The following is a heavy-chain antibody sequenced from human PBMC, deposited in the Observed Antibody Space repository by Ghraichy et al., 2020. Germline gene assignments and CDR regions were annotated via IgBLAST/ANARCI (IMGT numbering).Heavy chain of an antibody. Sequence: SETLSLTCGVSGASVTSSNWWNWVRQSPKKGLEWIGEIFHSGSPNYNPSLKSRVTMSIDKSKNQFSLELSSVTAADTAVYYCARSYGSGNLAVIGYFDLWGRGTLVTVPS. V-gene: IGHV4/OR15-8*01. CDR1: GASVTSSNW. J-gene: IGHJ2*01. D-gene: IGHD3-10*01. CDR2: IFHSGSP. CDR3: ARSYGSGNLAVIGYFDL.